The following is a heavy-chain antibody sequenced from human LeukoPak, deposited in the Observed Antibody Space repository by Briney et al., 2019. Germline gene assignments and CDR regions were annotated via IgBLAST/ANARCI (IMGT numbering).Heavy chain of an antibody. Sequence: XGXXXQMXXXGLEWMXIIYPGDSDTRYSPSFQGQVTISADKSISTAYLQWSSLKASDTAMYYCARLAEAAAGTYPYYYGMDVWGQGTTVTVSS. CDR2: IYPGDSDT. D-gene: IGHD6-13*01. J-gene: IGHJ6*02. V-gene: IGHV5-51*01. CDR3: ARLAEAAAGTYPYYYGMDV.